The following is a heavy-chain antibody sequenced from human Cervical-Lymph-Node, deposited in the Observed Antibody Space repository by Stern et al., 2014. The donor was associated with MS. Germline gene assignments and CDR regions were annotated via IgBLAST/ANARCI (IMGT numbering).Heavy chain of an antibody. D-gene: IGHD1-1*01. CDR2: INGDGTVS. CDR1: GFTFRTYW. Sequence: EDQLVESGGGIVQPGGSLMISCVASGFTFRTYWMHWVRQGPGKGLEWVSRINGDGTVSTYADSVRGRFTISRNNANNTMSLQLDNLRVEDTAIYYCASAYRASWGQGTLVTVST. J-gene: IGHJ4*02. V-gene: IGHV3-74*02. CDR3: ASAYRAS.